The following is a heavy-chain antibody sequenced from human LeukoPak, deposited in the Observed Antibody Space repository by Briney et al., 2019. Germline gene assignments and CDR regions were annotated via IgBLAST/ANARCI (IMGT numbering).Heavy chain of an antibody. V-gene: IGHV3-21*01. D-gene: IGHD3-22*01. J-gene: IGHJ4*02. Sequence: GGSLRLSCAASGFTFSSYSMNWVRQAPGKGLEWVSSISSSSSYIYYADSVKGRFPISRDNAKNSLYLQMNSLRAEDTAVYYCARVRGITMIVVGNYFDYWGQGTLVTVSS. CDR1: GFTFSSYS. CDR2: ISSSSSYI. CDR3: ARVRGITMIVVGNYFDY.